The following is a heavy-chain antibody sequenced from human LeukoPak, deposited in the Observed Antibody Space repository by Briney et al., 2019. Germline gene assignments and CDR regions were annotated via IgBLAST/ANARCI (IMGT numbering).Heavy chain of an antibody. D-gene: IGHD5-18*01. Sequence: SVKVSCKASGGTFSSYAISWVRQAPGQGLEWMGGIIPIFGTANYAQKFQGRVTITADESTSTAYMELSSLRSEDTAVYYCARVGYSYGYSPWKYYFDCWGQGTLVTVSS. CDR1: GGTFSSYA. J-gene: IGHJ4*02. CDR2: IIPIFGTA. V-gene: IGHV1-69*13. CDR3: ARVGYSYGYSPWKYYFDC.